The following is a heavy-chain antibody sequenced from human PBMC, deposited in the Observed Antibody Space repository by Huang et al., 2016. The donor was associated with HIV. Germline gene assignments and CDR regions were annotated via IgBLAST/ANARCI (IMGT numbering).Heavy chain of an antibody. Sequence: EVQLVESGGGLVQPGWSLRLSCAASGFAFSQYAVHWVRHSQWKGLGWVAGIGGNSGDIAYSASVRGRFVISRDNAKKSLYLKMNGLRFEDTALYFCVIMDDYFDYWGQGVLVGVSS. D-gene: IGHD2-8*01. CDR1: GFAFSQYA. V-gene: IGHV3-9*01. J-gene: IGHJ4*02. CDR3: VIMDDYFDY. CDR2: IGGNSGDI.